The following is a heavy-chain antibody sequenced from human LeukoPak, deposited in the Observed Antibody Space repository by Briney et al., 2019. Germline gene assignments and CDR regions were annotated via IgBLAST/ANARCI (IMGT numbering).Heavy chain of an antibody. CDR2: IYHSGST. CDR3: ARQTGSGLFILP. D-gene: IGHD3/OR15-3a*01. J-gene: IGHJ4*02. CDR1: GGSISSSSYY. Sequence: SETLSLTCTVSGGSISSSSYYWGWIRQPPGKGLEWIGSIYHSGSTYYNPSLKSRVTISVDTPKNQFSLRLTSGTAADTAVYYCARQTGSGLFILPGGQGTLVTVSS. V-gene: IGHV4-39*01.